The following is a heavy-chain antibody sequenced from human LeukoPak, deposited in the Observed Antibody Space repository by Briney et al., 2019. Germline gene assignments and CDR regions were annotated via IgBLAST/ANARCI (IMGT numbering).Heavy chain of an antibody. J-gene: IGHJ6*03. V-gene: IGHV1-46*01. D-gene: IGHD1-1*01. Sequence: ASVKVSCKASVYTFTSYYMHGVRQAPGQGREWVGIINPSGGSTSYAQKFQGRVTMTRDMSTSTVYMELSSLRSEDTAVYYCARGGRRGGTTSPPIDYYYMDVWGKGTTVTVSS. CDR3: ARGGRRGGTTSPPIDYYYMDV. CDR2: INPSGGST. CDR1: VYTFTSYY.